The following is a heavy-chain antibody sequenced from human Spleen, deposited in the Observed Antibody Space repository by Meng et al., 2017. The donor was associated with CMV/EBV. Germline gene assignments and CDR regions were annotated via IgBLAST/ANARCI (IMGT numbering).Heavy chain of an antibody. CDR3: ARDNEGSCSSTSCYTGDYYYGMDV. J-gene: IGHJ6*02. Sequence: GESLKISCGASGFTFSSSEMTWVRQAPGKGLEWISYINSGGGTIYYADSVRGRFTISRDNSKNTLYLQMNSLRAEDTAVYYCARDNEGSCSSTSCYTGDYYYGMDVWGQGTTVTVSS. CDR2: INSGGGTI. D-gene: IGHD2-2*02. CDR1: GFTFSSSE. V-gene: IGHV3-48*03.